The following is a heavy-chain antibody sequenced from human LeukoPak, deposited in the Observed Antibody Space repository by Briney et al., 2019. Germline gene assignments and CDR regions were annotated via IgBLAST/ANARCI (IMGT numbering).Heavy chain of an antibody. CDR3: ARDRNDYGDY. J-gene: IGHJ4*02. CDR1: GYTFTSYG. CDR2: INPSGGST. Sequence: GASVKVSCKASGYTFTSYGISWVRQAPGQGLEWMGIINPSGGSTSYAQKFQGRVTMTRDTSTSTVYMELSSLRSEDTAVYYCARDRNDYGDYWGQGTLVTVSS. D-gene: IGHD1-14*01. V-gene: IGHV1-46*01.